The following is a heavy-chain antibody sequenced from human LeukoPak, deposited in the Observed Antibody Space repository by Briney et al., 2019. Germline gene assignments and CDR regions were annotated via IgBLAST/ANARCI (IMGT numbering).Heavy chain of an antibody. Sequence: ASVKVSCKASAYTFTAYFVHWVRQAPGQGLEWLGWMNPNSGDTNFAQKFQGRVTMTRDTSINIAYMELTRLTFDDTAVYYCARGYGDYYFDYWGQGTLVTVSS. CDR3: ARGYGDYYFDY. J-gene: IGHJ4*02. CDR1: AYTFTAYF. CDR2: MNPNSGDT. D-gene: IGHD4-17*01. V-gene: IGHV1-2*02.